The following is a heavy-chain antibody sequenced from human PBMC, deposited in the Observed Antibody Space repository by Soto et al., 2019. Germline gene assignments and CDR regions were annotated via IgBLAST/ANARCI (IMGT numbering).Heavy chain of an antibody. J-gene: IGHJ4*02. D-gene: IGHD3-22*01. CDR1: GFTFSSYA. V-gene: IGHV3-23*01. Sequence: EVQLLESGGGLVQPGGSLRLSCAASGFTFSSYAMSWVRQAPGKGMEWVSAISGSGGSTYYADSVKGRFTISRDNSKNTLYLQMNSLRAEDTAVYYCAKATRITMIKSVGYWGQGTLVTVSS. CDR3: AKATRITMIKSVGY. CDR2: ISGSGGST.